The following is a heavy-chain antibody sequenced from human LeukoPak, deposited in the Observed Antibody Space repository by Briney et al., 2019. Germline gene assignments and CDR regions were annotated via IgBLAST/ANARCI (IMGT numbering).Heavy chain of an antibody. V-gene: IGHV3-30*18. CDR3: AKEGQRGSYGVYDDYH. CDR1: GFTFSSYW. D-gene: IGHD5/OR15-5a*01. CDR2: ISNDETNK. Sequence: PGGSLRLSCAASGFTFSSYWMSWVRQAPGKGLEWVAVISNDETNKYYADSVKGRFTVSRDNSKNMVYLQMNSLRVEDTAVYYCAKEGQRGSYGVYDDYHWGQGTLVTVSS. J-gene: IGHJ5*02.